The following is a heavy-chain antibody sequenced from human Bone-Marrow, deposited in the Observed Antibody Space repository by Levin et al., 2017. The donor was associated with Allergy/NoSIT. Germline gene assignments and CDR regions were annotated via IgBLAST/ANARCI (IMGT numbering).Heavy chain of an antibody. J-gene: IGHJ4*02. D-gene: IGHD4-17*01. CDR2: IMPVFETP. CDR1: GGTFNSHV. CDR3: ARESQDYGRYFDS. V-gene: IGHV1-69*13. Sequence: GASVKVSCKVSGGTFNSHVITWVRQAPGQGLEWMGGIMPVFETPKYAQKFQGRVTITADESTSSAYMEMSGLRSEDTAVYFCARESQDYGRYFDSWGQGTLVTVSS.